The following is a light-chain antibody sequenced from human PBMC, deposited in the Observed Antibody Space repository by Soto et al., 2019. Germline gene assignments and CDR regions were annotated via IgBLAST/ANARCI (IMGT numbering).Light chain of an antibody. V-gene: IGKV3-20*01. CDR1: QSVSSSY. Sequence: EIVLTQSPGTLSLSPGERATLSCRASQSVSSSYLAWYQQKPGQAPRLLIYGASSRATGIADRFSGSGSGTDFTLTISRLEPEDFAVYYCQQYDISPWTFGQGTKVEIK. CDR3: QQYDISPWT. J-gene: IGKJ1*01. CDR2: GAS.